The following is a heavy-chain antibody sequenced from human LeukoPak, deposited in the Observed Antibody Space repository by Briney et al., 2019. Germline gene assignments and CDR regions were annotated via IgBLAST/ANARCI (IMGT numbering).Heavy chain of an antibody. J-gene: IGHJ4*02. CDR2: INTYNGNA. D-gene: IGHD2/OR15-2a*01. Sequence: GASVKVSCKASGYTFVSYGISWVRQAPGQGLEWMGWINTYNGNANYAQKLQGRVTMTTDTSTSTAYMELRSLRSDDTAVYYCARRKIVYPDCGGQGTLVTVSS. CDR3: ARRKIVYPDC. V-gene: IGHV1-18*01. CDR1: GYTFVSYG.